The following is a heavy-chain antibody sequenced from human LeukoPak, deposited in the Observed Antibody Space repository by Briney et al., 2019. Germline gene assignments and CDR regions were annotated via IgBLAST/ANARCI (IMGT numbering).Heavy chain of an antibody. Sequence: GRSLRLSCAASGFTFSSYAMHWVRQAPGKGLEWVAVISYDGSNKYYADSVKGRFTISRDNSKNTLYLQMNSLRAEDTAVYYCARDRYTAMVTLCDYWGQGTLVTVSS. CDR2: ISYDGSNK. V-gene: IGHV3-30-3*01. CDR3: ARDRYTAMVTLCDY. CDR1: GFTFSSYA. J-gene: IGHJ4*02. D-gene: IGHD5-18*01.